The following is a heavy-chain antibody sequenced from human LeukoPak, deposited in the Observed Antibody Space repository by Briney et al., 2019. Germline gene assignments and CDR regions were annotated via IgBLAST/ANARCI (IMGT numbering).Heavy chain of an antibody. Sequence: SETLSLTCSVSGGSINNFYWSWVRQIPGGGLEWIGYIHYTGITNYNPALKNRVTISVDAPKNQFSLWLTSATAADTAVYYCARLARLNVIRGLTGYHSLDVWGKGTKVTVSS. D-gene: IGHD3-10*01. J-gene: IGHJ6*04. V-gene: IGHV4-59*01. CDR3: ARLARLNVIRGLTGYHSLDV. CDR2: IHYTGIT. CDR1: GGSINNFY.